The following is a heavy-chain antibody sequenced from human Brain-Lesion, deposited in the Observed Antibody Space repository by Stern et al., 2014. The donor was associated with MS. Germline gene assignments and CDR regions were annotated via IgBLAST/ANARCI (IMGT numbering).Heavy chain of an antibody. J-gene: IGHJ4*02. CDR1: GFTFDDYA. CDR3: ARDITGSSAYFAY. CDR2: ISLNSGSI. Sequence: VQLVESGGDLVQPGRSLRLSCAAFGFTFDDYAMHWVRQAPGKGLEWVACISLNSGSIGYADSLKGRFPPSRDNAYSSLYLQMNSLRPEDTALYYCARDITGSSAYFAYWGQGTLVTVSS. V-gene: IGHV3-9*01. D-gene: IGHD1-14*01.